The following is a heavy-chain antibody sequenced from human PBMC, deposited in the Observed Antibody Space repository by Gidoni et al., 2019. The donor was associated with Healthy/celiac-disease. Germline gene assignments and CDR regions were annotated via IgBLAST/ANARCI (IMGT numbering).Heavy chain of an antibody. CDR3: ARGRGSGWILLDYFDY. D-gene: IGHD6-19*01. V-gene: IGHV1-8*01. CDR1: GYTSTSYD. Sequence: QVQLVQSGAEVKKPGASVKVSCTASGYTSTSYDINWVRQATGQGLEWMGGMNPNSGNTGYAQKFQGRVTMTRNTSISTAYMELSSLRSEDTAVYYCARGRGSGWILLDYFDYWGQGTLVTVSS. J-gene: IGHJ4*02. CDR2: MNPNSGNT.